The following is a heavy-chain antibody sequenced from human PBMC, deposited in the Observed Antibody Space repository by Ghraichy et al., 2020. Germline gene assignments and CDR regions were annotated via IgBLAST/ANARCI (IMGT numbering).Heavy chain of an antibody. Sequence: GGSLRLSCAASGFTVSSNYMSWVRQAPGKGLEWVSVIYSGGSTYYADSVKGRFTISRDNSKNTLYLQMNSLRAEDTAVYYCARDDAHGDYGGYWGQGTLVTVSS. D-gene: IGHD4-17*01. J-gene: IGHJ4*02. CDR3: ARDDAHGDYGGY. CDR2: IYSGGST. CDR1: GFTVSSNY. V-gene: IGHV3-66*02.